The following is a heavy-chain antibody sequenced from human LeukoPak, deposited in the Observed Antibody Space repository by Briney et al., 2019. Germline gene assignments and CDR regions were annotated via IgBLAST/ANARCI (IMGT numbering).Heavy chain of an antibody. CDR1: GFIAGYNY. J-gene: IGHJ4*02. V-gene: IGHV3-53*01. D-gene: IGHD2-15*01. CDR3: ASYYCSSGSCYFEH. CDR2: IYRGDT. Sequence: GGSLRLSCEVSGFIAGYNYMSWVRQAPGKGLEWVSVIYRGDTYYADSVKGRFTISRDDSKNTVFLQMNNLRVEDTAEYFCASYYCSSGSCYFEHWGQGTLVTVSS.